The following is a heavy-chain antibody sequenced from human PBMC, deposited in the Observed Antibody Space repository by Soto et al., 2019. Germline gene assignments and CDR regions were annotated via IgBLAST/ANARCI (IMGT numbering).Heavy chain of an antibody. Sequence: ASVKVSCKASGGTFSSYAISWVRQAPGKGLEWMGGFDPEDGETIYAQKFQGRVTMTEDTSTDTAYMELSSLRSEDTAVYYCATVMYSSSWYPDAFDIWGQGTMVTVSS. V-gene: IGHV1-24*01. J-gene: IGHJ3*02. CDR1: GGTFSSYA. CDR2: FDPEDGET. CDR3: ATVMYSSSWYPDAFDI. D-gene: IGHD6-13*01.